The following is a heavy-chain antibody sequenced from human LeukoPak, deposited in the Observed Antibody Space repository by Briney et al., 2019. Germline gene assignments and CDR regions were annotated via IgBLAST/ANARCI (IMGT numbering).Heavy chain of an antibody. Sequence: QPGGSLRLSCAASGFTFNSYALNWVRQAPGKGLEWVSHISSSGSSTYYADSVKGRFTISRDNAKNSLYLQMNSLRDEDTAVYYCAKIRTVAAPRDFQHWGQGTLVTVSS. CDR1: GFTFNSYA. V-gene: IGHV3-48*02. CDR3: AKIRTVAAPRDFQH. D-gene: IGHD6-19*01. J-gene: IGHJ1*01. CDR2: ISSSGSST.